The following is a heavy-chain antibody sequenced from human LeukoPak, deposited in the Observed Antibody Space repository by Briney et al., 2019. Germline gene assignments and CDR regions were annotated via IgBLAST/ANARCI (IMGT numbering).Heavy chain of an antibody. CDR3: ARWTSCGGDCHILDY. CDR2: IYRSGST. J-gene: IGHJ4*02. Sequence: SETLSLTCTVSGYSISSGYYWGWIRQAPGKGLEWIGTIYRSGSTYNNPSLKSRVTMSVDTSKNQFSLKLISVTAADTAVYYCARWTSCGGDCHILDYWGQGILVTVSS. CDR1: GYSISSGYY. D-gene: IGHD2-21*02. V-gene: IGHV4-38-2*02.